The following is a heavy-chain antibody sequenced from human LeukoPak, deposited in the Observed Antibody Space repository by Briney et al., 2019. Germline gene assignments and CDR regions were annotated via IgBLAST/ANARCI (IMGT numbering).Heavy chain of an antibody. Sequence: GGSLRLSCAASGFTFDDYAMHWVRQAPGKGLEWVSGISWSGTTIAYADSVRGRFTISRDNAKKSLYLQMDSLRAEDTAVYYCATHGYSELRYFDWSTNEWGQGTLVTVSS. V-gene: IGHV3-9*01. D-gene: IGHD3-9*01. J-gene: IGHJ4*02. CDR2: ISWSGTTI. CDR1: GFTFDDYA. CDR3: ATHGYSELRYFDWSTNE.